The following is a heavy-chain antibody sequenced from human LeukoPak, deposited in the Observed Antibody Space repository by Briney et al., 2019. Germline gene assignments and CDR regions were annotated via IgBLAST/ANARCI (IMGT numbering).Heavy chain of an antibody. CDR2: INHSGST. CDR3: ARGHCRVWSDI. D-gene: IGHD6-13*01. CDR1: GGSFSGYY. J-gene: IGHJ3*02. V-gene: IGHV4-34*01. Sequence: SETLSLTCAVYGGSFSGYYWSWIRQPPGKGLEWIGEINHSGSTNYNPSLKSRVTISVDTSKNQFSLKLSSVAAADTAVYYCARGHCRVWSDIWGQGTMVTVSS.